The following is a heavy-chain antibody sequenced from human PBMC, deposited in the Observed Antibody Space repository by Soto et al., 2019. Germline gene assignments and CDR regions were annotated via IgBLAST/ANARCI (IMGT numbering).Heavy chain of an antibody. J-gene: IGHJ6*02. CDR2: ISGSGDKT. Sequence: EVQLLESGGGLVQPGGSLRLSCAASGFTFSSYARNWVRQAPGKGLEWVSTISGSGDKTYYADSVKGRFTISRDNSKNTLSLQMNSLRAEDTAVYYCAKSGQSSWANMDVWGQGTTVTVSS. V-gene: IGHV3-23*01. CDR3: AKSGQSSWANMDV. D-gene: IGHD2-2*01. CDR1: GFTFSSYA.